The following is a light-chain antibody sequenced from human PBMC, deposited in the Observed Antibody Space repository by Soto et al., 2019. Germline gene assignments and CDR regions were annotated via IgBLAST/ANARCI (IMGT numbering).Light chain of an antibody. CDR3: QTWGPGFYV. Sequence: QPVLTQSPSASASLGASVKLTCTLSRGHSSYAIAWHQQQPEKGPRYLMNLNSDGSHTKGDGIPDRFSGSSSGAERYLTISSLQSEDEADYYCQTWGPGFYVFGTGTKVTVL. J-gene: IGLJ1*01. CDR2: LNSDGSH. V-gene: IGLV4-69*01. CDR1: RGHSSYA.